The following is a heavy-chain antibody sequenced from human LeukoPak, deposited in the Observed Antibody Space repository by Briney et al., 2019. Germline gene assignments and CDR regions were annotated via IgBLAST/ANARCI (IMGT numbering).Heavy chain of an antibody. V-gene: IGHV4-31*03. J-gene: IGHJ4*02. Sequence: SETLSLTCTVSGGAITSGGYYWRWIRQHPGKGLEWIGYIYYSGNTYYNPSLKSRVTISVDTSKNHFSLKLSSVTAADTAVYYCTRIRYSSTTDYWGQGTLVTVSS. CDR2: IYYSGNT. D-gene: IGHD6-13*01. CDR3: TRIRYSSTTDY. CDR1: GGAITSGGYY.